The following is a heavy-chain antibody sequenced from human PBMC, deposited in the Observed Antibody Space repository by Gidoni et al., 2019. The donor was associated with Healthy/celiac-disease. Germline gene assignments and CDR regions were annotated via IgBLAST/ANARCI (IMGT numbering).Heavy chain of an antibody. D-gene: IGHD2-21*02. CDR2: IIPIFGTA. J-gene: IGHJ5*02. Sequence: QVQLVQSGAEVKKPGSSVKVSCKASGGTFSSYAISWVRQAPGQGLEWMGGIIPIFGTANYAQKFQGRVTITADESTSTAYMELSSLRSEDTAVYYCANSGAYCGGDCSNWFDPWGQGTLVTVSS. CDR1: GGTFSSYA. CDR3: ANSGAYCGGDCSNWFDP. V-gene: IGHV1-69*01.